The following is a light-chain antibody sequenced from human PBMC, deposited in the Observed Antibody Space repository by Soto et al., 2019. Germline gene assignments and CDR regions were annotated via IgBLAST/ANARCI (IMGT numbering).Light chain of an antibody. J-gene: IGKJ1*01. CDR2: DAS. CDR3: QDYCHWPWWT. CDR1: QSVRNS. V-gene: IGKV3-11*01. Sequence: EIVLTQSPATVSLFPGARATLSRRAGQSVRNSLAWYPQHPGQAPTLLIYDASNRATGIPARFSGSGSATAFALTTSKLESEDFAVYYGQDYCHWPWWTFG.